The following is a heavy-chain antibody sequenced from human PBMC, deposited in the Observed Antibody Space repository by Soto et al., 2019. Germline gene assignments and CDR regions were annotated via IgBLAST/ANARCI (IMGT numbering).Heavy chain of an antibody. Sequence: EVQLLESEGGLVQPGGSLRLSCAASGFTFSSYAMAWVRQPPGKGLEWVSFISGSGGSTYNADSVKGRFTISRDNSKNLVFLQMNSLRAEDTAVYYCAKDRLRDGSSRQGFDYWGQGTLVTVSS. CDR2: ISGSGGST. D-gene: IGHD6-6*01. CDR3: AKDRLRDGSSRQGFDY. V-gene: IGHV3-23*01. CDR1: GFTFSSYA. J-gene: IGHJ4*02.